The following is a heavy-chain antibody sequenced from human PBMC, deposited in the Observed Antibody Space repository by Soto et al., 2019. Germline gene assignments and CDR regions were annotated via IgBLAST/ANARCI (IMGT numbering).Heavy chain of an antibody. CDR3: ARASSSWYLRFDY. J-gene: IGHJ4*02. Sequence: ASVKVSCKASGYTFTSYGISWVRQAPGQGLEWMGWISANNGKANYAQKLQGRVTITTDTSTSTAYMELSSLRSEDTAVYYCARASSSWYLRFDYWGQGTLVTVSS. CDR1: GYTFTSYG. CDR2: ISANNGKA. V-gene: IGHV1-18*01. D-gene: IGHD6-13*01.